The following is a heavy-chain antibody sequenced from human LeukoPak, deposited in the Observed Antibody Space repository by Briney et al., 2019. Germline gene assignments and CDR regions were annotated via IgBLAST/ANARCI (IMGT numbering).Heavy chain of an antibody. Sequence: PSETLPLTCTVSGASISSYYWSWIRQPPGKGLEWIGYIYYSGSTNYNPSLKSRVTISVDTSKNQFSLKLSSVTAADTAVYYCARGGTYCSSTSCPRGLYYYYGMDVWGQGTTVTVSS. CDR1: GASISSYY. CDR3: ARGGTYCSSTSCPRGLYYYYGMDV. J-gene: IGHJ6*02. D-gene: IGHD2-2*01. CDR2: IYYSGST. V-gene: IGHV4-59*01.